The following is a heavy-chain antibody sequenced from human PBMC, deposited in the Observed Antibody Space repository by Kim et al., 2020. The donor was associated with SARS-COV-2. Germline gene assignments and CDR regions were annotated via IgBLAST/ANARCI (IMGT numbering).Heavy chain of an antibody. CDR3: ARVKGSNNWYGGGDY. CDR1: GFTFSNFW. J-gene: IGHJ4*02. Sequence: GGSLRLSCAASGFTFSNFWMSWARQAPGKGLEWVASIKQDGSDKYYVDSVKGRFTISRDNAKNSLYLQMNSLRAEDTALYYCARVKGSNNWYGGGDYWGQGTLVTVSS. V-gene: IGHV3-7*03. D-gene: IGHD6-13*01. CDR2: IKQDGSDK.